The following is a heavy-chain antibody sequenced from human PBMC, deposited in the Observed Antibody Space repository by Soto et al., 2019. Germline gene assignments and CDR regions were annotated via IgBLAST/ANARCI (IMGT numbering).Heavy chain of an antibody. Sequence: QVQLVQSGAEVTKPGSSVTVSCTASGDTFSRSTLSWVRQAPGQRLEWMGRIIPMLGMSNSALKFQGRLTISADTSTNKVYMHLKSLRSDDTAVYYCATCYGSGSAHFDSWGQGTLVTVSS. V-gene: IGHV1-69*02. CDR1: GDTFSRST. J-gene: IGHJ4*02. D-gene: IGHD3-10*01. CDR3: ATCYGSGSAHFDS. CDR2: IIPMLGMS.